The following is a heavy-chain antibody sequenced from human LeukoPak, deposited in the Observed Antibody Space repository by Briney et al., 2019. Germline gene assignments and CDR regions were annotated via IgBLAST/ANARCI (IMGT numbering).Heavy chain of an antibody. CDR1: GFSVSSNH. J-gene: IGHJ6*02. Sequence: PGGSLRLSCAASGFSVSSNHMSWVRQAPGKGLEWVSVIYSGGTTYYADSAKGRFTISRDNSKNTLYLQMNSLRAEDTAVYYCASGTYLFYYYGMDVWGQGTTVTVSS. CDR2: IYSGGTT. CDR3: ASGTYLFYYYGMDV. D-gene: IGHD3-10*01. V-gene: IGHV3-66*01.